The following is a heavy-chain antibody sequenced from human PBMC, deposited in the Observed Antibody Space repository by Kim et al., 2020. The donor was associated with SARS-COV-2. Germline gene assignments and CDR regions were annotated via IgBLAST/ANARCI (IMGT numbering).Heavy chain of an antibody. CDR1: AGSVSSGNYY. CDR2: IYYSGST. D-gene: IGHD5-12*01. CDR3: ARERDGYPYFDY. Sequence: SETLSLTCTVSAGSVSSGNYYWSWIRQPPGKGLEWIGYIYYSGSTKYNPSLKSRVTISVDTSKNQFSLKLSSVTAADTAVYYCARERDGYPYFDYWGQGTLVTVSS. J-gene: IGHJ4*02. V-gene: IGHV4-61*01.